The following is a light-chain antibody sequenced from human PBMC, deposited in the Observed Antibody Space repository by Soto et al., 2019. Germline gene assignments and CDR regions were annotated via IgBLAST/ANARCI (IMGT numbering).Light chain of an antibody. CDR1: QSVGSS. CDR3: QQYGSSPIP. CDR2: DAS. J-gene: IGKJ5*01. V-gene: IGKV3-11*01. Sequence: ILLTQSPATLSLSPGERATLSCRASQSVGSSLAWYKQKPGQAPRLLIYDASNRATGIPARFSGTKSGTEFTLTIRRLEPEDAEVYYCQQYGSSPIPFGQGTRLETK.